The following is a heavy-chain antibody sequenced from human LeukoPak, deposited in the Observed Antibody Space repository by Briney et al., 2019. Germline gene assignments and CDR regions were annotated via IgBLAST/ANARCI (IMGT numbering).Heavy chain of an antibody. J-gene: IGHJ4*02. V-gene: IGHV3-7*01. D-gene: IGHD4-17*01. CDR1: GFTFSSYW. CDR3: ARDQTTVTTDY. Sequence: PGGSLRLSCAASGFTFSSYWMSWVRQAPGKGLEWVANIKQDGSEKYYVDSVKGRFTISRNNAKNSLYLQMNSLRAEDTAVYYCARDQTTVTTDYWGQGTLVTVSS. CDR2: IKQDGSEK.